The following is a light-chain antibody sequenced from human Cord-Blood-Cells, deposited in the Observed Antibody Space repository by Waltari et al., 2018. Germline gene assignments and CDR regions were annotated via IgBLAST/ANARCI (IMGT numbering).Light chain of an antibody. Sequence: QSALTQLAAVTGSAAQSLTISCTATRRDVRSSNLASWYQQHPGKAPKPMIYEVSKRTSGVSNRFSGSKSGNTASLTISGLQAEDEADYYCCSYAGSSTLVFGGGTKLTVL. V-gene: IGLV2-23*02. J-gene: IGLJ2*01. CDR3: CSYAGSSTLV. CDR1: RRDVRSSNL. CDR2: EVS.